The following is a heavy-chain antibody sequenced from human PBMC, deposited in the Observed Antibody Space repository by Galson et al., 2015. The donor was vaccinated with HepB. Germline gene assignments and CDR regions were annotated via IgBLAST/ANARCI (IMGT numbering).Heavy chain of an antibody. CDR2: IIPIFGTA. Sequence: SVKVSCKASGGTFSSYAISWVRQAPGQGLEWMGGIIPIFGTANYAQKFQGRVTITADESTSTAYMELSSLRSEDTAVYYCAVCSGGSCFYYYYYMDVWGKGTTVTVSS. J-gene: IGHJ6*03. CDR3: AVCSGGSCFYYYYYMDV. V-gene: IGHV1-69*13. D-gene: IGHD2-15*01. CDR1: GGTFSSYA.